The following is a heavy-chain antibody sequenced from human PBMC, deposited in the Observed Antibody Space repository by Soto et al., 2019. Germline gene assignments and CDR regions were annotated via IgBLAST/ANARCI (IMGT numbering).Heavy chain of an antibody. CDR2: ISYDGSNK. Sequence: PGGSLRLSCAASGFTFSSYAMHWVRQAPGKGLEWVAVISYDGSNKYYADSVKGRFTISRDNSKNTLYLQMNSLRAEDTAVYYCARDIRHYDILTGYYTRYYYYGMDVWGQGTTVTVSS. V-gene: IGHV3-30-3*01. D-gene: IGHD3-9*01. CDR1: GFTFSSYA. J-gene: IGHJ6*02. CDR3: ARDIRHYDILTGYYTRYYYYGMDV.